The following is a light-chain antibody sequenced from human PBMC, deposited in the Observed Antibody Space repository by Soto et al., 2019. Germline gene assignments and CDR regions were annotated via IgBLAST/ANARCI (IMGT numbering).Light chain of an antibody. Sequence: QSVLTQHASVSGSPGQSITISCTGTSSDVGSYNLVSWYQQHPGKAPKHMIYEGSKRPSGVSNRFSGSKSGNTASLTISGLQDEYEADYYCCSYAGSSTLIFGGGTKLTVL. J-gene: IGLJ2*01. V-gene: IGLV2-23*01. CDR3: CSYAGSSTLI. CDR2: EGS. CDR1: SSDVGSYNL.